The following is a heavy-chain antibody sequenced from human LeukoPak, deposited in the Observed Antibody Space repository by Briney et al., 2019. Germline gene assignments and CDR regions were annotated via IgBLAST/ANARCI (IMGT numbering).Heavy chain of an antibody. CDR1: GGSFSGYY. CDR2: INHSGSN. Sequence: SETLSLTCAVYGGSFSGYYWSWIRQPPGKGLEWIAEINHSGSNNYSPSCKGRVTISVDTSKNHFSLKLSTVTAADTAVYYCARRHYYDSSGYYNYYYYYFMDVWGKGTTVTVSS. D-gene: IGHD3-22*01. V-gene: IGHV4-34*01. CDR3: ARRHYYDSSGYYNYYYYYFMDV. J-gene: IGHJ6*03.